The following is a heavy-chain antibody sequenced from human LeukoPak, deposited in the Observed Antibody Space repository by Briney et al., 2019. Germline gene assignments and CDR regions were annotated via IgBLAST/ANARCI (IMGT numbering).Heavy chain of an antibody. J-gene: IGHJ4*02. V-gene: IGHV1-69*01. CDR1: GGTFSSYA. CDR2: IIPIFGTA. Sequence: SVKVSFKASGGTFSSYAISWVRQAPGQGLEWMGGIIPIFGTANYAQKFQGRVTIAADESTSTAYMELSSLRSEDTAVYYCARDKDTAMAFDYWGQGTLVTVSS. CDR3: ARDKDTAMAFDY. D-gene: IGHD5-18*01.